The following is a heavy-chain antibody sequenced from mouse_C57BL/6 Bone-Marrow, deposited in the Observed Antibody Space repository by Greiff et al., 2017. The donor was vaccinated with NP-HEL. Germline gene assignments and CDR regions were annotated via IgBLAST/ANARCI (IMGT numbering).Heavy chain of an antibody. CDR3: ARYELRWFAY. V-gene: IGHV7-3*01. J-gene: IGHJ3*01. CDR1: GFTFTDYY. CDR2: IRNKANGYTT. Sequence: EVKVVESGGGLVQPGGSLSLSCAASGFTFTDYYMSWVRQPPGKALEWLGFIRNKANGYTTEYSASVKGRFTISRDNSQSILYLQMNALRAEDSATYYCARYELRWFAYWGQGTLVTVSA.